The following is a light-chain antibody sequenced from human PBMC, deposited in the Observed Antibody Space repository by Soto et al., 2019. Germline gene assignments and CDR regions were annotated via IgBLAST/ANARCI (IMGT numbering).Light chain of an antibody. V-gene: IGKV1-5*03. CDR2: KAS. Sequence: GDRVTITCRASQSISYWLAWYQQKPGKAPKLLIYKASSLESGVPSRFSGSGSETEFTLTITSLQPDDFATYYRQQYNDYLYTFGQGTKLEIK. CDR1: QSISYW. J-gene: IGKJ2*01. CDR3: QQYNDYLYT.